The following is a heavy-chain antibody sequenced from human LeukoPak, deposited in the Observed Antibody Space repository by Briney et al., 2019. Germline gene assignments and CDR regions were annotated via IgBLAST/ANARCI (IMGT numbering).Heavy chain of an antibody. Sequence: PGGSLRLSCAASGFTFSSYAMSWVRQAPGKGLEWVSAISGSGGSTYYADSVKGRFTISRDNSKHTLYLQMDSLRAEDTAVYYCAKCYYGSGSYAFDYWGQGTLVTVSS. D-gene: IGHD3-10*01. CDR2: ISGSGGST. V-gene: IGHV3-23*01. CDR3: AKCYYGSGSYAFDY. CDR1: GFTFSSYA. J-gene: IGHJ4*02.